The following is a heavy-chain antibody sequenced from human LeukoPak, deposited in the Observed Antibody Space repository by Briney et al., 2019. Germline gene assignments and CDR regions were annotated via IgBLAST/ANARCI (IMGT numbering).Heavy chain of an antibody. CDR2: IKSKTDGGTT. CDR1: GFTFSSHG. CDR3: TTRNSSSLVFDY. D-gene: IGHD6-6*01. J-gene: IGHJ4*02. V-gene: IGHV3-15*07. Sequence: GGSLRLSCAASGFTFSSHGMHWVRQAPGKGLEWVGRIKSKTDGGTTDYAAPVKGRFTISRDDSKNTLYLQMNSLKTEDTAVYYCTTRNSSSLVFDYWGQGTLVTVSS.